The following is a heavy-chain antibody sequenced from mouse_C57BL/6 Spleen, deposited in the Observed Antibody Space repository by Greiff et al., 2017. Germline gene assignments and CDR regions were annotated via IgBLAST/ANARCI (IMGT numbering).Heavy chain of an antibody. CDR2: ISSGSSTI. D-gene: IGHD2-12*01. Sequence: EVQVVESGGGLVKPGGSLKLSCAASGFTFSDYGMHWVRQAPEKGLEWVAYISSGSSTIYYADTVKGRFTISRDNAKNTLFLQMTSLRSEDTAMYYCANDDYYAMDYWGQGTSVTVSS. CDR1: GFTFSDYG. V-gene: IGHV5-17*01. CDR3: ANDDYYAMDY. J-gene: IGHJ4*01.